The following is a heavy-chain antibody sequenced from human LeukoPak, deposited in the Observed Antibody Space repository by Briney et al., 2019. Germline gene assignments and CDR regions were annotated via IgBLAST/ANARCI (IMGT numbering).Heavy chain of an antibody. CDR3: AKNRVCSGGSCYFEFHDY. D-gene: IGHD2-15*01. CDR1: GFTFSSCA. V-gene: IGHV3-23*01. Sequence: GGSLRLSCAASGFTFSSCAMSWVRQAPGKGLEWVSAISGSGGSTYYADSVKGRFTISRDNSKNTLYLQMNSLRAEDTAVYYCAKNRVCSGGSCYFEFHDYWGQGTLVTVSS. CDR2: ISGSGGST. J-gene: IGHJ4*02.